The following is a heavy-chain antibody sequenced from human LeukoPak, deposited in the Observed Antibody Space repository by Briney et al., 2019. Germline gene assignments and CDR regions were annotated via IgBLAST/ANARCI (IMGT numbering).Heavy chain of an antibody. V-gene: IGHV3-74*01. CDR2: INPDGSGT. CDR1: GFTFSSYW. CDR3: ARGGVTAGMDV. Sequence: GGSLRLSCAASGFTFSSYWMYWVRQAPGKGLVWVSLINPDGSGTYYADSVRGRFTISRDNAKNTLYLQMNSLRDEDSADYSCARGGVTAGMDVWGQGTTVGVSS. J-gene: IGHJ6*02. D-gene: IGHD3-16*01.